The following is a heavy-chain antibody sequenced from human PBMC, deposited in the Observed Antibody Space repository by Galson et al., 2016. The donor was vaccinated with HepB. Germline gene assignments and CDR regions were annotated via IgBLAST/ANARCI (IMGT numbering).Heavy chain of an antibody. D-gene: IGHD3-10*01. CDR2: IKIDTDGGTI. CDR3: TTEEVTMILGLKGYFDY. Sequence: SLRLSCAASGFNFNNAWMSWVRQAPGKGLEWVGRIKIDTDGGTIEYAAPVKGRFIISSDDSKNTLYLQMNRLKTDDTAVYYCTTEEVTMILGLKGYFDYWGQGTLVTVSS. V-gene: IGHV3-15*01. CDR1: GFNFNNAW. J-gene: IGHJ4*02.